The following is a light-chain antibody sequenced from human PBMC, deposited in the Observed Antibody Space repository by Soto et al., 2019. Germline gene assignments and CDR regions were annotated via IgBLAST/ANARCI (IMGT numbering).Light chain of an antibody. V-gene: IGLV2-14*03. CDR1: SSDVGGYNY. Sequence: QSVLTQPASVSGTPRQSITISCTGTSSDVGGYNYVSWSQQHPGKAPKLKIYEVSNRPSGVSNRFSGSKSGYTASLTISELQAEDEADYYCTSFTSSSIWVFGGGTKVTV. CDR3: TSFTSSSIWV. CDR2: EVS. J-gene: IGLJ3*02.